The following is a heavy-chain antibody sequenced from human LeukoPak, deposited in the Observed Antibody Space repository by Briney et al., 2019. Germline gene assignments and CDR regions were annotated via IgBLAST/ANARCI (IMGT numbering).Heavy chain of an antibody. CDR2: IYSGGRT. J-gene: IGHJ4*02. CDR1: GFSVSSNY. D-gene: IGHD6-25*01. V-gene: IGHV3-53*01. Sequence: GGSLRLSCAVSGFSVSSNYMSWVRQAPGKGLEWVSVIYSGGRTYYGDSVKGRFTISRDNPKNTLYLQMNSLRAEDTAVYYCASSLRLWGTFDYWGQGTLVTVSS. CDR3: ASSLRLWGTFDY.